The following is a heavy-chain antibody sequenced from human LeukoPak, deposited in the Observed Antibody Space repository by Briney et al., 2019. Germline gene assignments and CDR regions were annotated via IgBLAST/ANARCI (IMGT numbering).Heavy chain of an antibody. Sequence: ASVKVSCKASGYTFTSYAMHWVRQAPGQRLEWMGWINAGNGNTKYSQKFQGRVTITRDTSASTAYMELSSLRSEDTAVYYCARTTYDFWSGYYYYYMDVWGIGTTVTVSS. CDR3: ARTTYDFWSGYYYYYMDV. CDR2: INAGNGNT. J-gene: IGHJ6*03. D-gene: IGHD3-3*01. V-gene: IGHV1-3*01. CDR1: GYTFTSYA.